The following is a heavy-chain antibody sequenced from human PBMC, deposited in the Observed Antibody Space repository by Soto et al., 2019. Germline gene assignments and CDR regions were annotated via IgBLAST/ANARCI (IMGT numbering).Heavy chain of an antibody. CDR2: MNPNSGNA. CDR1: GYTFTSYD. D-gene: IGHD2-8*01. J-gene: IGHJ6*03. CDR3: ATAYASHYYYYMDV. V-gene: IGHV1-8*01. Sequence: GASVKVSCKASGYTFTSYDINWVRQATGQGLEWMGWMNPNSGNAGYAQKFQGRVTMTRNTSISTAYMELSSLRSEDTAVYYCATAYASHYYYYMDVWGKGTTVTVSS.